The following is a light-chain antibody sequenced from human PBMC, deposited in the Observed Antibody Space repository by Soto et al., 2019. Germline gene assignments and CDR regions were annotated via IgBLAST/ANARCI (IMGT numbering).Light chain of an antibody. CDR1: SSDVCGYNY. CDR3: SSYTSSTPDV. J-gene: IGLJ1*01. V-gene: IGLV2-14*01. CDR2: DVS. Sequence: QSALTQPASVSGSPGQSITISCTGTSSDVCGYNYVSWYQQHPGTAPKLILYDVSNRPSGVSNRFSGSKSGNTASLTISGLQAEDEADYYCSSYTSSTPDVFGTGTKVTVL.